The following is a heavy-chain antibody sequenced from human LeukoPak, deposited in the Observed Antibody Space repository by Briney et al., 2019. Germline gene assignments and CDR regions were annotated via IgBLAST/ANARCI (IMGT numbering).Heavy chain of an antibody. D-gene: IGHD5-24*01. CDR1: GFTFSSYA. J-gene: IGHJ6*03. CDR2: ISGSGGST. Sequence: PGGSLRLSCAASGFTFSSYAMSWVRQAPGKGREWVSAISGSGGSTYYADSVKGRFTISRDNSKNTLYLQMNSLRAEDTAVYYCAKARRRVEMATIGDYYYYMDVWGKGTTVTVSS. CDR3: AKARRRVEMATIGDYYYYMDV. V-gene: IGHV3-23*01.